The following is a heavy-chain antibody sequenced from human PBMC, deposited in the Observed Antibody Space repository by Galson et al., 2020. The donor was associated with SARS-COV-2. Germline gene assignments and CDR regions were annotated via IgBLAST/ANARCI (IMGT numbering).Heavy chain of an antibody. CDR3: ARAHGIGVADRVDY. J-gene: IGHJ4*02. V-gene: IGHV5-51*01. Sequence: GEYLKISCKSSGYRFIDYWIGWVRQMPGKGLEWMGIIHPGDSDTRYSPSFQGQVTISVDKSINTAYLQWSSLKASDTAIYYCARAHGIGVADRVDYWGQGTPLTVSS. D-gene: IGHD6-19*01. CDR2: IHPGDSDT. CDR1: GYRFIDYW.